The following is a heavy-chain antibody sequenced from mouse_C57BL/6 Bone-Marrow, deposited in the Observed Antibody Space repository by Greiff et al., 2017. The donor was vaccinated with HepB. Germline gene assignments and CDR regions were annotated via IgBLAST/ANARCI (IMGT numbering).Heavy chain of an antibody. CDR2: INPSTGGT. J-gene: IGHJ1*03. V-gene: IGHV1-42*01. D-gene: IGHD1-1*01. Sequence: EVQLQQSGPELVKPGASVKISCKASGYSFTGYYMNWVKQSPEKSLEWIGEINPSTGGTTYNQKFKATATLTVDKSSSTAYMQLKSLTSEDSAVYYCARETTVVDWYFDVWGTGTTVTVSS. CDR3: ARETTVVDWYFDV. CDR1: GYSFTGYY.